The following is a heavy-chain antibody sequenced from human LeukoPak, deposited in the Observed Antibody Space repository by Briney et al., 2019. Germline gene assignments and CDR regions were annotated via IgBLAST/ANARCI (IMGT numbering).Heavy chain of an antibody. D-gene: IGHD1-26*01. CDR1: GGSISSGGYS. CDR2: IYYSGST. V-gene: IGHV4-31*03. J-gene: IGHJ4*02. Sequence: PSETLSLTCTVSGGSISSGGYSWSWIRQHPGKGLEWIGYIYYSGSTYYNPSLKSRVTISVDTSKNQFSLKLSSVTAADTAVYYCARCSGSYYIHFDYWGQGTLVTVSS. CDR3: ARCSGSYYIHFDY.